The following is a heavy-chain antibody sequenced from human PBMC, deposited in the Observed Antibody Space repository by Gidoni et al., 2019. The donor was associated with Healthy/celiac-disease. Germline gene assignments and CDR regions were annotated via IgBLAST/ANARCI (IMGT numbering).Heavy chain of an antibody. CDR1: GYSFTSYW. V-gene: IGHV5-51*01. Sequence: DVQLVQSGAEVKKPGESLTISCKGSGYSFTSYWNGWVRQMPGKGLEWMGIIYPGDSATRYSPSFQGQVTISADKSISTAYLQWSSLKASDTAMYYGARLRSRYCSSTSCPNWFDPWGQGTLVTVSS. CDR3: ARLRSRYCSSTSCPNWFDP. D-gene: IGHD2-2*01. J-gene: IGHJ5*02. CDR2: IYPGDSAT.